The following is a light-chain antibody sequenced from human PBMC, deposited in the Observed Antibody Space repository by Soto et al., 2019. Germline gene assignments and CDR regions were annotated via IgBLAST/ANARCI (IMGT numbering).Light chain of an antibody. CDR1: QSVSSSY. J-gene: IGKJ5*01. CDR3: QQYGSSPR. CDR2: GAS. V-gene: IGKV3-20*01. Sequence: EIVLTQSPGTLSLSPGERATLSCRASQSVSSSYLAWYQQKPGQAPRLLIYGASSRATGIPDRFSGSGSGTDFTLTISRLEPEDFEVYYCQQYGSSPRFGQGTRLEIK.